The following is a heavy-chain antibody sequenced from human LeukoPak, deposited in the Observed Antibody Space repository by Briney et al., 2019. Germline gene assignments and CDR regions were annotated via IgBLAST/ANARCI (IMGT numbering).Heavy chain of an antibody. V-gene: IGHV3-74*01. CDR1: GFTFSSYW. Sequence: GGSLRLSCAASGFTFSSYWMHWVRQGPGKGLVWVSRINTDGSSTSYADSVKGRFTISRDNAKNTLFLQMNSLRAEDTAVYYCARDYSNKGGWFDPWGQGTLVTVSS. CDR3: ARDYSNKGGWFDP. J-gene: IGHJ5*02. D-gene: IGHD4-11*01. CDR2: INTDGSST.